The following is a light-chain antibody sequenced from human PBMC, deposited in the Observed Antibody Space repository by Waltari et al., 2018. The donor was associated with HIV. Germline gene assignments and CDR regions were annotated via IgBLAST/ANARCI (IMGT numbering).Light chain of an antibody. V-gene: IGKV3-20*01. CDR1: QSISSNF. Sequence: IVLTQSPRTLSLSTGDRATLSCRASQSISSNFLAWYRQKPGQAPPLLIYGASSRATDIPDRFSGSGSETDFTLTIIRLEPEDFAVYYCQQYGSSPWTFGQGTKVEIK. CDR3: QQYGSSPWT. J-gene: IGKJ1*01. CDR2: GAS.